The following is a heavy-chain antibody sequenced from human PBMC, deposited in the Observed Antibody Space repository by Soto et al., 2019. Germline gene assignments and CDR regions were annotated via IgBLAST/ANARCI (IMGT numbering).Heavy chain of an antibody. CDR1: GGSFSGYY. D-gene: IGHD6-6*01. J-gene: IGHJ6*02. CDR2: INHSGST. CDR3: ARGRGRRSSSSHYYYYGMDV. Sequence: KSSETLSLTCAVYGGSFSGYYWSWIRQPPGKGLEWIGEINHSGSTNYNPSLKSRVTISVDTSKNQFSLKLSSVTAADTAVYYCARGRGRRSSSSHYYYYGMDVWGQGTTVTVSS. V-gene: IGHV4-34*01.